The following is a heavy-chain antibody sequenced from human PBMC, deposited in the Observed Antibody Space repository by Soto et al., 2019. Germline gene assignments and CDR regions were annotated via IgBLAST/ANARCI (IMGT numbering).Heavy chain of an antibody. J-gene: IGHJ6*03. CDR1: GGSISSYY. CDR3: ARHLGRSSLPLGRVYYMDV. Sequence: SETLSLTCTVSGGSISSYYWSWIRQPPGKGLEWIGYIYYSGSTNYNPSLKSRVTISVDTSKNQFSLKLSSVTAADTAVYYCARHLGRSSLPLGRVYYMDVWGKGTTVTVSS. V-gene: IGHV4-59*08. D-gene: IGHD6-13*01. CDR2: IYYSGST.